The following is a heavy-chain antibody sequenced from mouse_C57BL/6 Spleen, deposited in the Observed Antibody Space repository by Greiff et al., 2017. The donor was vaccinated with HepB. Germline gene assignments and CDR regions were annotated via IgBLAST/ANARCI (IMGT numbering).Heavy chain of an antibody. Sequence: VQLQQSGTVLARPGASVKMSCKTSGYTFTNYWMHWVNQRPGQGLEWIGAIYPGNSDTSYNQKFKGKAKLTAVTSASTAYMERSSLTNEDSAVYCCTSESSGYVGFAYWGQGTLVTVSA. V-gene: IGHV1-5*01. CDR2: IYPGNSDT. CDR3: TSESSGYVGFAY. D-gene: IGHD3-2*02. J-gene: IGHJ3*01. CDR1: GYTFTNYW.